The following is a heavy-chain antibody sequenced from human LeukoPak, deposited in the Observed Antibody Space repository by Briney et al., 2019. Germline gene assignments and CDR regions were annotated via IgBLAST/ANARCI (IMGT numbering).Heavy chain of an antibody. V-gene: IGHV3-21*01. Sequence: GGSLRLSCAASGFTFSSYSMNWVRQAPVKGLEWVSSISSSSSYIYYADSVKGRFTISRDNAKNSLYLQMNSLRAEDTAVYYCASGSSRARDAFDIWGQGTMVTVSS. J-gene: IGHJ3*02. CDR1: GFTFSSYS. CDR3: ASGSSRARDAFDI. CDR2: ISSSSSYI. D-gene: IGHD2-15*01.